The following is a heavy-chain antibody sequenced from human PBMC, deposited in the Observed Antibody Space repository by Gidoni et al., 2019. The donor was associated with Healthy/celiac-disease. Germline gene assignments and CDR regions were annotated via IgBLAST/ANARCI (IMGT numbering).Heavy chain of an antibody. CDR1: GGSFSGYY. J-gene: IGHJ4*02. V-gene: IGHV4-34*01. D-gene: IGHD1-26*01. Sequence: QVQLQQWGAGLLKPSETLSLTCAVSGGSFSGYYWSWIRQPPGKGLEWIGEINHSGSTNYNPSLKSRVTISVDTSKNQFSLKLSSVTAADTAVYYCARVHIVGATTYDYWGQGTLVTVSS. CDR2: INHSGST. CDR3: ARVHIVGATTYDY.